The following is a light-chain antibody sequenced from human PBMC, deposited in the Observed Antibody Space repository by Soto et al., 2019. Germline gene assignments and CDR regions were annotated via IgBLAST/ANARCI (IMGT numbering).Light chain of an antibody. CDR2: GAS. CDR1: QSVSNN. Sequence: EIVMTQSPATLSVSPGERATLSCRASQSVSNNLAWYQKKPGQAPRLLIYGASTRATGIPARFSGSGSGTEFTLTISSLQSEDFAVYYCQKYNNWWTFGQGTKVEI. V-gene: IGKV3-15*01. CDR3: QKYNNWWT. J-gene: IGKJ1*01.